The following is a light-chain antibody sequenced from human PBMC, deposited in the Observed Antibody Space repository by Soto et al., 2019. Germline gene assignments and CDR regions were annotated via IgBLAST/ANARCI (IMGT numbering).Light chain of an antibody. CDR2: DAS. J-gene: IGKJ4*01. CDR1: QDISNY. Sequence: DIQMTQSPSSLSASVGDRVTITCQASQDISNYLNWYQQKPGKAPKLLIYDASNLETGVPSRFSGSGSGTDFAFTISSLQPEHIATYYCQQYDNLPPLTFGGATKVSIK. V-gene: IGKV1-33*01. CDR3: QQYDNLPPLT.